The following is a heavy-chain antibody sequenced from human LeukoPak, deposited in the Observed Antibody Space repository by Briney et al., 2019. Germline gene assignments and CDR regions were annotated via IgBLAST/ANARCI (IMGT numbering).Heavy chain of an antibody. CDR3: ASGLDSGSYPSDFDY. D-gene: IGHD1-26*01. V-gene: IGHV5-51*01. Sequence: GESLKISCKGSGYSFSTYWIGWVRQMPGEGLEWMGIIFPGDSYTNYSPSFQGHVTISADKSISTAYLQWSSLKASDTAMYYCASGLDSGSYPSDFDYWGQGTLVTVSS. CDR2: IFPGDSYT. J-gene: IGHJ4*02. CDR1: GYSFSTYW.